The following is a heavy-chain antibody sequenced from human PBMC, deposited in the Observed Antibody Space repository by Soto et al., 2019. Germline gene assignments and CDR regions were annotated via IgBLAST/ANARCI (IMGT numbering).Heavy chain of an antibody. Sequence: EVQLVDSGGGLIQPGGSMRLSCAVSGFTVSNNYMTWVRQAPGRGLEWISIIYARGDTYYADSVKGRFTISRDTSDNTLYLQMNSLRAEDTAMYYCARERDTTGYILRYWGQGTLVTVSS. CDR3: ARERDTTGYILRY. CDR2: IYARGDT. V-gene: IGHV3-53*01. CDR1: GFTVSNNY. D-gene: IGHD3-9*01. J-gene: IGHJ4*02.